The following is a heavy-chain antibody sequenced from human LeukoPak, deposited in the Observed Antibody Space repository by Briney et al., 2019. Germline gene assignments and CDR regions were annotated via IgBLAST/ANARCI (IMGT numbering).Heavy chain of an antibody. D-gene: IGHD3-9*01. CDR3: AKDNRRALGILTGYYDGSAYFDY. J-gene: IGHJ4*02. CDR2: IRYDGSNK. CDR1: GFTFSSYG. Sequence: QAGGSLRLSCAASGFTFSSYGMHWVRQAPGKGLVWVALIRYDGSNKYYADSVKGRFTISRDNSRNTLYLHMNSLRAEDTAVYYCAKDNRRALGILTGYYDGSAYFDYWGQVTLVTVSS. V-gene: IGHV3-30*02.